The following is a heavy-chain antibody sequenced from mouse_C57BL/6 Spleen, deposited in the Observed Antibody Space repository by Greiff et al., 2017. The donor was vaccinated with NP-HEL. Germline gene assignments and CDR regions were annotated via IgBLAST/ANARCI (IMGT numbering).Heavy chain of an antibody. D-gene: IGHD2-3*01. CDR3: ARSDDGYYGGFAY. CDR1: GFTFSDYG. CDR2: ISNLAYSI. Sequence: EVKLMESGGGLVQPGGSLKLSCAASGFTFSDYGMAWVRQAPRKGPEWVAFISNLAYSIYYADTVTGRFTISRENAKNTLYLEMSSLRSEDTAMYYCARSDDGYYGGFAYWGQGTLVTVSA. V-gene: IGHV5-15*01. J-gene: IGHJ3*01.